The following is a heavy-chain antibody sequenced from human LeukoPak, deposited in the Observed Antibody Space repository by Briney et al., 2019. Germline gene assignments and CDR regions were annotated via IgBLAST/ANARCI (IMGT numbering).Heavy chain of an antibody. J-gene: IGHJ4*02. CDR2: ISSSSSYI. V-gene: IGHV3-21*01. CDR3: ARIKYGDYTFDY. CDR1: GFTFSSYS. D-gene: IGHD4-17*01. Sequence: GGSLRLSCAASGFTFSSYSMNWVRQAPGKGLEWASSISSSSSYIYYADSVKGRFTISRDNAKNSLYLQMNSLRAEDTAVYYCARIKYGDYTFDYWGQGTLVTVSS.